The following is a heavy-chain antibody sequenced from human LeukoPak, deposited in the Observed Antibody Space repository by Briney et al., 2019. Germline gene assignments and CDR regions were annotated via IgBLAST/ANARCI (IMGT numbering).Heavy chain of an antibody. V-gene: IGHV4-39*01. D-gene: IGHD3-10*01. CDR1: GGSISSSSYY. CDR2: IYYSGST. CDR3: ARHCFAPRVRGYFDY. J-gene: IGHJ4*02. Sequence: SETLSLTCTVSGGSISSSSYYWGWIRQPPGKGLEWIGSIYYSGSTYYNPSLKSRVTISVDTSKNQFSLKLSSVTAADTAVYYCARHCFAPRVRGYFDYWGQGTLVTVSS.